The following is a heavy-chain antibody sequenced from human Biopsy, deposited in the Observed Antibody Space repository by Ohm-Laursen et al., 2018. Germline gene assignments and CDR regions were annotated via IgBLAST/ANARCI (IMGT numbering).Heavy chain of an antibody. D-gene: IGHD2-21*02. Sequence: SVKVSCKASGFTFNRSAMQWVRQARGQRLEWIGWIVVGGGNTNYAQKFQERDTITRDMSTSTAYMELSSLRSEDTAVYYCASRPNCGGDCSSGFDYWGQGTLVTVSS. V-gene: IGHV1-58*02. J-gene: IGHJ4*02. CDR1: GFTFNRSA. CDR3: ASRPNCGGDCSSGFDY. CDR2: IVVGGGNT.